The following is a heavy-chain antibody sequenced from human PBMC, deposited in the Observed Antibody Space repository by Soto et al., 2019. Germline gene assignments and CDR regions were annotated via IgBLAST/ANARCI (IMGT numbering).Heavy chain of an antibody. Sequence: QVQLQASGPGLVNPSQTLSLTCTVSGGSISSGGYYWNWIRQHPGKGLEWIGYIYYSGSTYYNPSPKSRVTISVDTSKNQFSLKLSSVTAADTAVYFCARGGGPLVPAAKRYFDYWGQGTLVTVSS. V-gene: IGHV4-31*03. J-gene: IGHJ4*02. CDR1: GGSISSGGYY. CDR3: ARGGGPLVPAAKRYFDY. CDR2: IYYSGST. D-gene: IGHD2-2*01.